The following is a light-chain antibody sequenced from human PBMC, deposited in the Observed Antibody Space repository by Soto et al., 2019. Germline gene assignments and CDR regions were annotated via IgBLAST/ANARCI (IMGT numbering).Light chain of an antibody. CDR3: QHYSNWRRS. CDR1: QSISNN. J-gene: IGKJ1*01. V-gene: IGKV3-15*01. CDR2: GAS. Sequence: EIVMTQSPATLSVSPGERATLSCRAGQSISNNLAWYQQKPGQAPRLLIYGASTRATGIPARFTGSGSGTEFTITISSLQSEDLAVYCCQHYSNWRRSCGQGTKVEIK.